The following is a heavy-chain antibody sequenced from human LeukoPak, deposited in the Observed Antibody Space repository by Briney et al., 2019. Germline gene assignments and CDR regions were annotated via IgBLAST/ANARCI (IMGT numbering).Heavy chain of an antibody. J-gene: IGHJ5*02. CDR1: GGTFSSYA. Sequence: ASVKVSCKASGGTFSSYAISWVRQAPGQGLEWMGRIIPILGIANYAQKFQGRVTITADKSTSTAYMELSSLRSEDTAVYYCARVPIAAAGPAFDPWGQGTLVTVSS. CDR2: IIPILGIA. V-gene: IGHV1-69*04. CDR3: ARVPIAAAGPAFDP. D-gene: IGHD6-13*01.